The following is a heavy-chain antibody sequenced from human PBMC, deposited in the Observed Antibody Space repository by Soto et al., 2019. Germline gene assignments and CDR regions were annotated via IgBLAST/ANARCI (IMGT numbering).Heavy chain of an antibody. V-gene: IGHV1-3*01. J-gene: IGHJ4*02. CDR1: GYTFTSYA. CDR3: ARGIAVAGNY. CDR2: VNGGNGNT. D-gene: IGHD6-19*01. Sequence: QVQLVQSGAEVKKPGASVKVSCKASGYTFTSYAMHWVRQAPGQSPEWMGWVNGGNGNTKYSQKFQDRVTMTRDTSASTAYMELSSLRSEDTAVYYCARGIAVAGNYWGQGTLVTVSS.